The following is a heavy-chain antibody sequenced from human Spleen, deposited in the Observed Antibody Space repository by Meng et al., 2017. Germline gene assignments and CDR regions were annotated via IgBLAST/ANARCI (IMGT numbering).Heavy chain of an antibody. V-gene: IGHV3-20*04. D-gene: IGHD6-19*01. CDR2: MTWNGGST. CDR1: GFTLSSYA. Sequence: GESLKISCAASGFTLSSYAMHWVRQAPGKGLEWVSGMTWNGGSTGYADSVKGRFTISRDNGKNSLYLQMNSLRAEDTALYYCARGSGAVDSWGQGTLVTVSS. J-gene: IGHJ5*01. CDR3: ARGSGAVDS.